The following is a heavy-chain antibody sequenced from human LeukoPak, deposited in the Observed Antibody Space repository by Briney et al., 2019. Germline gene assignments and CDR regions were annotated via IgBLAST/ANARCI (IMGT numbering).Heavy chain of an antibody. Sequence: SETLSLTCTVSGGSISNYYWWWIRQPPGKGLEWIGYIYYSGSTNYNPSLKSRVTISVDTSKNQFSLKLSSVTAADTAVYYCARVLYPGAFDIWGQGTMVTVSS. CDR1: GGSISNYY. V-gene: IGHV4-59*01. CDR2: IYYSGST. CDR3: ARVLYPGAFDI. J-gene: IGHJ3*02.